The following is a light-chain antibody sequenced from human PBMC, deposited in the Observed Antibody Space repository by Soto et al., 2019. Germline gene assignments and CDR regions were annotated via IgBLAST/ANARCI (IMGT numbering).Light chain of an antibody. Sequence: QSALTQPSSASGSPGQSITISCTGTITDIGTYYYVSWYQQHPGKAPKLIIYEVSERPPGVPDRFSGSKSGNTASLTVSGLQAADEADYYCSSYAGTKTLVFGGGTKLTVL. CDR2: EVS. CDR3: SSYAGTKTLV. J-gene: IGLJ2*01. CDR1: ITDIGTYYY. V-gene: IGLV2-8*01.